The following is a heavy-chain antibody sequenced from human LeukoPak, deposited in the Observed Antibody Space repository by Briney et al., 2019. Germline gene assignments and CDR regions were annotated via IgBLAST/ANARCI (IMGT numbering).Heavy chain of an antibody. CDR2: IYYSGSN. D-gene: IGHD2-2*03. CDR3: ARDLIDGYCSSTSCLYGAFDI. J-gene: IGHJ3*02. CDR1: GGSISSSSYY. V-gene: IGHV4-39*07. Sequence: SETLSLTCTVSGGSISSSSYYWGWIRQPPGKGREWIGSIYYSGSNYYNPSLKSRVTISVDTSKNQFSLKLSSVTAADTAVYYCARDLIDGYCSSTSCLYGAFDIWGQGTMVTVSS.